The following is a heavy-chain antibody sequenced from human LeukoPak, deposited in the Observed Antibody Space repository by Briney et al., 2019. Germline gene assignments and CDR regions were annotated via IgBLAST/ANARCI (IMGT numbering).Heavy chain of an antibody. CDR3: ARVAVAGPTGWFDS. V-gene: IGHV3-21*01. CDR2: ISSTSAYI. D-gene: IGHD6-19*01. CDR1: GFAFNAYS. Sequence: GGSLRLSCAASGFAFNAYSLTWVRQAPGKGLEWVSSISSTSAYIHYAESVKGRFTISRDNIDNVVYLQMNSLRVEDTAVYFCARVAVAGPTGWFDSWGQGTLVTVSS. J-gene: IGHJ5*01.